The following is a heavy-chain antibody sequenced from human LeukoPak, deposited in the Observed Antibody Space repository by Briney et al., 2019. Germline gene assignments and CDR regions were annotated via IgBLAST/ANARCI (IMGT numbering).Heavy chain of an antibody. CDR3: ARDIRPRVESFDY. D-gene: IGHD3-3*01. J-gene: IGHJ4*02. CDR1: VYTFTDYL. Sequence: ASVKDSCKASVYTFTDYLIHWVRQAPGQGLGWMGWINPNSGGINYAQNLQGRVTMTRDTFISTAYLDLTRLRSDDTAVYYWARDIRPRVESFDYWGQESLVTVSS. CDR2: INPNSGGI. V-gene: IGHV1-2*02.